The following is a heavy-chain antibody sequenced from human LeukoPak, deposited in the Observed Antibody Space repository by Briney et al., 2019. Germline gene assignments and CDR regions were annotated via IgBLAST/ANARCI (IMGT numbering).Heavy chain of an antibody. CDR3: ARHPQGLRYFDN. CDR1: GDSINNYY. CDR2: IYYSGRDT. Sequence: SETLSLTCSVPGDSINNYYWSWIRQPPGKGLEWIAYIYYSGRDTNYSPSLKSRLTISVDTSKQQFSLRLRSVTAADTAVYYCARHPQGLRYFDNWGQGTLVIVSS. V-gene: IGHV4-59*08. J-gene: IGHJ4*02.